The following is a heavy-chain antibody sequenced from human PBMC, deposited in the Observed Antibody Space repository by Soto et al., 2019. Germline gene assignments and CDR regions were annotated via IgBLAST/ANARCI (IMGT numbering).Heavy chain of an antibody. D-gene: IGHD5-12*01. Sequence: VQLVESGGGVVQPGRSLRLSCAASGFTFSSYGMHWVRQAPGKGLEWVAVIWYDGSNKYYADSVKGRFTISRDNSKNTLYLQMNSLRAEDTAVYYCARASLRFVATTYFDYWGQGTLVTVSS. J-gene: IGHJ4*02. CDR1: GFTFSSYG. CDR2: IWYDGSNK. CDR3: ARASLRFVATTYFDY. V-gene: IGHV3-33*01.